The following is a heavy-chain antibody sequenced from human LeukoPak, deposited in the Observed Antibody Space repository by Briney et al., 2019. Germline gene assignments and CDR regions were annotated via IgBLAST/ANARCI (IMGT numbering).Heavy chain of an antibody. D-gene: IGHD3-22*01. CDR2: ISYDGSNK. Sequence: PGGSLRLSCAASGFTFSSYGMHWVRQAPGKGLEWVAVISYDGSNKYYADSVKGRFTISRDNSKNTLYLQMNSLRAEDTAVYYCAKFPWGSSGYETDYWGQGTLVTVSS. V-gene: IGHV3-30*18. CDR1: GFTFSSYG. CDR3: AKFPWGSSGYETDY. J-gene: IGHJ4*02.